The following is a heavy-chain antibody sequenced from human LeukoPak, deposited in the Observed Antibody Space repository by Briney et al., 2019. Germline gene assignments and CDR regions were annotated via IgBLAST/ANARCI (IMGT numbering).Heavy chain of an antibody. Sequence: GGSLRLSCAASGFTVSSNYMSWVRQAPGKGLEWVSVIYSGGSTYYADSVKGRFTISRDNSKNTLYLQMNSLRAEDTAVYYCARVRYSSGWYGPDAFDIWGQGTMVTVSS. V-gene: IGHV3-53*01. J-gene: IGHJ3*02. CDR1: GFTVSSNY. D-gene: IGHD6-19*01. CDR3: ARVRYSSGWYGPDAFDI. CDR2: IYSGGST.